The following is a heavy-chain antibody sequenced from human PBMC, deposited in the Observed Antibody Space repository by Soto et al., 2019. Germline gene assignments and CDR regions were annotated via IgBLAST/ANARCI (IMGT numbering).Heavy chain of an antibody. J-gene: IGHJ4*02. D-gene: IGHD3-3*01. Sequence: QVQLVESGGGVVQPGGSLRLSCAASGFTFSSYAMHWVRQAPGKGLDWVAVISYDGIYKYYADSVKGRFTISRDNSKKTLYLQMNSLRAEDTAMYYCARDEQDYDFWSGYYEGGGFDYWGQGTLVTVSS. CDR3: ARDEQDYDFWSGYYEGGGFDY. CDR2: ISYDGIYK. V-gene: IGHV3-30-3*01. CDR1: GFTFSSYA.